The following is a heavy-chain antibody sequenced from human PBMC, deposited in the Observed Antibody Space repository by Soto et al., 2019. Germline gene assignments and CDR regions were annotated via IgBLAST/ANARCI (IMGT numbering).Heavy chain of an antibody. CDR2: IYSGGST. Sequence: GGSLRLSCAASGFTVSSNYMSWVRQAPGKGLEWVSVIYSGGSTYYADSVKGRFTISRDNSKNTLYLQMNSLRAEDTAVYYCARSKVAVAGTLDYWGQGTPVTVSS. V-gene: IGHV3-53*01. D-gene: IGHD6-19*01. CDR1: GFTVSSNY. CDR3: ARSKVAVAGTLDY. J-gene: IGHJ4*02.